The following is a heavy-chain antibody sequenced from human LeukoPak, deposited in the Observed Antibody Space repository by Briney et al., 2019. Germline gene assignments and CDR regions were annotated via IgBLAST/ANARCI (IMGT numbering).Heavy chain of an antibody. Sequence: GGPLRLSCAASGFTFSSYGMHWVRQAPGKGLEWVAVISYDGSNKYYADSVKGRFTISRDNSKNTLYLQMNSLRAEDTAVYYCAKFPSITLDYWGQGTLVTVSS. CDR1: GFTFSSYG. CDR2: ISYDGSNK. V-gene: IGHV3-30*18. J-gene: IGHJ4*02. CDR3: AKFPSITLDY.